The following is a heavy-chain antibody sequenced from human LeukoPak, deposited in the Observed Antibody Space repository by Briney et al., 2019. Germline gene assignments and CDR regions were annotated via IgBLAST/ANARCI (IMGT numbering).Heavy chain of an antibody. Sequence: ASVTVSCKASGYTFTGYYMHWVRQAPGQGLEWMGWINPNSGGTNYAQKFQGRVTMTRDTSISTAYMELSRLRSDDTAVYYCARDRVATIRDAFDIWGQGTMVTVSS. J-gene: IGHJ3*02. V-gene: IGHV1-2*02. D-gene: IGHD5-12*01. CDR2: INPNSGGT. CDR3: ARDRVATIRDAFDI. CDR1: GYTFTGYY.